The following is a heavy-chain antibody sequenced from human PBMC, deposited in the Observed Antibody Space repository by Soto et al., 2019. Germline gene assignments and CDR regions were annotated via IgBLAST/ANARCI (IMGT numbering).Heavy chain of an antibody. CDR1: GGSISSSRYY. D-gene: IGHD3-3*01. CDR3: ARQTMYYDFWSGPNWFDP. V-gene: IGHV4-39*01. CDR2: MYYRGST. Sequence: PSETLSLTCTVSGGSISSSRYYWGWIRQPPGKGLEWIGSMYYRGSTYYNLSLKSRVTISVDTSKNQFSLKLSSVTAADTALYYCARQTMYYDFWSGPNWFDPWGQGTLVTVS. J-gene: IGHJ5*02.